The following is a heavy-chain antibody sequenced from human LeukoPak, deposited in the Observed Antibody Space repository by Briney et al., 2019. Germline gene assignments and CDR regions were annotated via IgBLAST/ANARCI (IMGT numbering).Heavy chain of an antibody. Sequence: SETLSLTCTVSGGSFSSGSYYWSWIRQPPGKGLEWIGYIYYSGSTNYNPSLKSRVTISVDTSKNQFSLKLSSVTAADTAVYYCARAGSTHIVGARTYFYWFDPWGQGTLVTVSS. CDR2: IYYSGST. J-gene: IGHJ5*02. CDR1: GGSFSSGSYY. D-gene: IGHD1-26*01. CDR3: ARAGSTHIVGARTYFYWFDP. V-gene: IGHV4-61*01.